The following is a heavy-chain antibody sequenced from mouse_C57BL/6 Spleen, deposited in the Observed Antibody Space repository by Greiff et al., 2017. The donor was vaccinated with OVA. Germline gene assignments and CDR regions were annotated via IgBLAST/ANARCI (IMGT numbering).Heavy chain of an antibody. CDR2: IYPGSGST. J-gene: IGHJ2*01. V-gene: IGHV1-55*01. CDR3: ARSGLSFDY. D-gene: IGHD3-1*01. CDR1: GYTFTSYW. Sequence: QVQLQQPGAELVKPGASVKMSCKASGYTFTSYWITWVKQRPGQGLEWIGDIYPGSGSTNYNEKFKSKATLTVDKSSSTAYMQLSSLTSEDSAVYYCARSGLSFDYGGQGTTLTVSS.